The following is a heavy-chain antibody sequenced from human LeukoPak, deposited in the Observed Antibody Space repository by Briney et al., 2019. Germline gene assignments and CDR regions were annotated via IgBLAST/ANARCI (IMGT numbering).Heavy chain of an antibody. CDR1: GGTFSRYA. CDR3: ARGGWELLQGFDY. J-gene: IGHJ4*02. CDR2: IIPIFGTA. D-gene: IGHD1-26*01. Sequence: GASVKVSCKASGGTFSRYAISWVRQAPGQGVEWMGGIIPIFGTANYAQKFQGRVTITTDESTSTAYMELSSLRSEDTAVYYCARGGWELLQGFDYWGQGTLVTVSS. V-gene: IGHV1-69*05.